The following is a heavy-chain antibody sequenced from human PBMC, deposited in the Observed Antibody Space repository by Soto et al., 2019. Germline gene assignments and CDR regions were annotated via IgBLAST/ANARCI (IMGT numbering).Heavy chain of an antibody. CDR2: ISGSGGSP. J-gene: IGHJ4*02. CDR3: AREGDITSAFDY. V-gene: IGHV3-23*01. CDR1: GLIFSNYA. Sequence: EVQVLESGGVLVQPGGSLRLSCVAPGLIFSNYAMSWVRQAPGKGLEWVSGISGSGGSPHYADSAKGRFTISRDNSKNTLFLQMNTLRAEDTAVYYCAREGDITSAFDYWGQGTLGTVSS. D-gene: IGHD5-12*01.